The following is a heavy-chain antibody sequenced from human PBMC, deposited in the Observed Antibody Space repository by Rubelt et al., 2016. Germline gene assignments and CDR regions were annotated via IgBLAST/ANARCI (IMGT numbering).Heavy chain of an antibody. V-gene: IGHV4-34*01. D-gene: IGHD3-10*01. CDR2: VNNSGST. Sequence: QVQLQQWGAGLLKPSETLSLTCAVYGGSFSGYYWSWIRQPPGKGLEWIGEVNNSGSTNYNPSLKSRVTISVDPSKTQFSLKLSSVTAADTAVYYCARGGRYYGSGSYQRHNWFDPWGQGTLVTVSS. CDR1: GGSFSGYY. CDR3: ARGGRYYGSGSYQRHNWFDP. J-gene: IGHJ5*02.